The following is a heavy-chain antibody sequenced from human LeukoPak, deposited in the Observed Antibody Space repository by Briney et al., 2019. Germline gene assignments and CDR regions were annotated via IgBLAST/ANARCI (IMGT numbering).Heavy chain of an antibody. CDR3: ASYGDLDAFDI. D-gene: IGHD4-17*01. CDR2: INPSGGST. Sequence: ASVKVSCKASGYTFTSYYMHWVRQAPGQGLEWMGIINPSGGSTSYAQKFQGRVTLTRDTSTSTVYMELSSLRSEDTAVYYCASYGDLDAFDIWGQGTMVTVSS. CDR1: GYTFTSYY. V-gene: IGHV1-46*01. J-gene: IGHJ3*02.